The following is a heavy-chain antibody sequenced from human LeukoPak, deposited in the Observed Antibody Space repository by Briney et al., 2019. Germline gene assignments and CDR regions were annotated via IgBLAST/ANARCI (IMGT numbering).Heavy chain of an antibody. CDR3: TKDSSYWGPWN. CDR2: IQNRENAK. Sequence: GGSLRLSCATSGFDFATYGMHWVRQAPGKGLEWVAFIQNRENAKSYADSVRGRFSIFRDDSKNTLYLQLSSLRRDDTAVYYCTKDSSYWGPWNWGPGALVIVSS. V-gene: IGHV3-30*02. J-gene: IGHJ4*02. D-gene: IGHD7-27*01. CDR1: GFDFATYG.